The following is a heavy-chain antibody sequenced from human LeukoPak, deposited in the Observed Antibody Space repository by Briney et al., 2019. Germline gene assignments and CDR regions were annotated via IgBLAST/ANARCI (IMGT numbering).Heavy chain of an antibody. Sequence: GGSLQISCKGSGYNFTSYWIGWGRQVPGKGLEGMGNIYPGESDTRYSPSFQGQVTISADKSISTAYLQWSGLKASDTAMYYCARSPSVVTATGYWGQGTLVIVSS. CDR2: IYPGESDT. V-gene: IGHV5-51*01. J-gene: IGHJ4*02. D-gene: IGHD2-21*02. CDR1: GYNFTSYW. CDR3: ARSPSVVTATGY.